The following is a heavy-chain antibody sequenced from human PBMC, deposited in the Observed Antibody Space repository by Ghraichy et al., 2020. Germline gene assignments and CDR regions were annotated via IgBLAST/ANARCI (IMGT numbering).Heavy chain of an antibody. CDR3: ARSMYDTSFDWLANVRDY. CDR2: INPNSGGT. V-gene: IGHV1-2*06. CDR1: GYTFTGYY. D-gene: IGHD3-9*01. Sequence: ASVKVSCKASGYTFTGYYMHWVRQAPGQGLEWMGRINPNSGGTNYAQKFQGRVTMTRDTSISTAYMELSRLRSDDTAVYYCARSMYDTSFDWLANVRDYWGQGTLVTVSS. J-gene: IGHJ4*02.